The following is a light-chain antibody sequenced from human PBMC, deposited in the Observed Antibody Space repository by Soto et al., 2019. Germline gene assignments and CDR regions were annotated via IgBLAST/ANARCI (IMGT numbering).Light chain of an antibody. CDR1: SSDVGGYNY. Sequence: QSVLTQPASVSGSPGQSITISCTGTSSDVGGYNYVSWYQQHPGKAPKFMIYDDSNRPSGVSNRFSGSKSGNSASLAISGLQSEDEADYYCAAWDDSLNGYVFGTGTKVTVL. J-gene: IGLJ1*01. CDR3: AAWDDSLNGYV. CDR2: DDS. V-gene: IGLV2-14*01.